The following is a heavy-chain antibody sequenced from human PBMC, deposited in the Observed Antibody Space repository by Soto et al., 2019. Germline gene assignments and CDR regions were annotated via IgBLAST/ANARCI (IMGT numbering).Heavy chain of an antibody. CDR3: ARGTARRVDY. CDR2: IYYSGST. CDR1: GGSISSYY. D-gene: IGHD6-6*01. V-gene: IGHV4-59*08. Sequence: SETLSLTCTVSGGSISSYYWSWIRQPPGKGLEWIGYIYYSGSTNYNPSLKSRVTISVDTSKNQFSLKLSSVTAADTAVYYCARGTARRVDYWGQGTLVTVSS. J-gene: IGHJ4*02.